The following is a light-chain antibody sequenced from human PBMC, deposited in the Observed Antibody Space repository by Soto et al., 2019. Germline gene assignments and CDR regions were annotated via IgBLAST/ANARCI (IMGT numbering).Light chain of an antibody. CDR2: DAS. CDR1: QSISSY. V-gene: IGKV3-11*01. Sequence: EIVLTQSPATLSLPPGARATLSCRASQSISSYLAWYQLKPGQAPRLLIYDASSRATGVPARFSGIGSGTDFTLTISSQEADDFAVYFCQQRSNWPWTFGQGTKVEIK. J-gene: IGKJ1*01. CDR3: QQRSNWPWT.